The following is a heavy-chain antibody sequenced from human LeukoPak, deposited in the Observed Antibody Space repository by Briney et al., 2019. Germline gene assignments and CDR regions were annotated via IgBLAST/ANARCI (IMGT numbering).Heavy chain of an antibody. CDR2: MNPNSGNT. CDR3: ARVLNRYSSSYQY. CDR1: VYTFTSYD. Sequence: ASVKDSCKASVYTFTSYDINWVRQVTGQGLDWMGWMNPNSGNTGYAQKFQGRVTMTRNTSISTAYMELSSLRSEDTAVYYCARVLNRYSSSYQYWGQGTLVTVSS. V-gene: IGHV1-8*01. J-gene: IGHJ4*02. D-gene: IGHD6-13*01.